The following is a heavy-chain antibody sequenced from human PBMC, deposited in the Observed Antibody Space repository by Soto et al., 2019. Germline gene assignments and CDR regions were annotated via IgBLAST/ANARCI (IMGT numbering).Heavy chain of an antibody. CDR2: IIPIFGTA. CDR1: GGTFSSYG. J-gene: IGHJ6*02. V-gene: IGHV1-69*12. D-gene: IGHD2-8*01. Sequence: QVQLVQSGAEVKKPGSSVKVSCKASGGTFSSYGISWVRQAPGQGLVWMGGIIPIFGTADNTQKFQARVTIIADESTSTAYMELSSLRSEDTAVYYCATQGFLIYYNYGMGVWGQGTTVTVS. CDR3: ATQGFLIYYNYGMGV.